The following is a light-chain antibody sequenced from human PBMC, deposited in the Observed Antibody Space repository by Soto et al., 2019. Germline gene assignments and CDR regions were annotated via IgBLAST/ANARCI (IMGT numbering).Light chain of an antibody. Sequence: QAVVTQSPSASGTPGQRVTISCSGSSSNIGTYTVNWYQQLPGTAPKLLIYSNNQRPSGVPARFSGSNSGTSASLAISGLQSADEADYYCAAWDDRLNAVVFGGGTKLTVL. V-gene: IGLV1-44*01. CDR1: SSNIGTYT. CDR3: AAWDDRLNAVV. J-gene: IGLJ2*01. CDR2: SNN.